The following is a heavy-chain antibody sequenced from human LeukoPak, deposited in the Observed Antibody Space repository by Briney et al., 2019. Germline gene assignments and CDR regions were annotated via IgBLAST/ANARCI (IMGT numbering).Heavy chain of an antibody. CDR1: GGSISTYY. D-gene: IGHD3-22*01. J-gene: IGHJ4*02. Sequence: PSETLSLTCTVSGGSISTYYWTWIRQPPGKGLEWIGYIYYSGSTNYNPPLKSRVTMSVDTSMNQFSLKLSSVTAADTAVYYCARGSYSSGYYGYFDCWGQGTLVTVSS. CDR3: ARGSYSSGYYGYFDC. V-gene: IGHV4-59*01. CDR2: IYYSGST.